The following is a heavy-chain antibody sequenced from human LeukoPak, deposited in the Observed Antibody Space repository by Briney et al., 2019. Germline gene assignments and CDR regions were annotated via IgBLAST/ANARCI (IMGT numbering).Heavy chain of an antibody. CDR1: GFIFSNAW. CDR3: NTGGYYFDY. V-gene: IGHV3-15*01. J-gene: IGHJ4*02. Sequence: GGSLRLSCAGSGFIFSNAWMNWVRQAPGKGLEWVGRVKSKYDGGTTDYAAHAKGRFTISRDDSKNTVYLQMNSLKAEDTAVYYCNTGGYYFDYWGQGTLVTVSS. CDR2: VKSKYDGGTT.